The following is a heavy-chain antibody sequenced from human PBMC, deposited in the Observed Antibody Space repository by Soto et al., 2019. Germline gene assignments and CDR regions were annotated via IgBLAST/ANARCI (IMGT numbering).Heavy chain of an antibody. D-gene: IGHD3-10*01. CDR1: GGSISSSNW. V-gene: IGHV4-4*02. Sequence: SETLSLTCAVSGGSISSSNWWSWVRQPPGKGLEWIGEIYHSGSTNYNPSLKSRVTISVDKSKNQFSLKLSSVTAADTAVYYCARQITMVRGVVSTVWFDPWGQGTLVT. J-gene: IGHJ5*02. CDR3: ARQITMVRGVVSTVWFDP. CDR2: IYHSGST.